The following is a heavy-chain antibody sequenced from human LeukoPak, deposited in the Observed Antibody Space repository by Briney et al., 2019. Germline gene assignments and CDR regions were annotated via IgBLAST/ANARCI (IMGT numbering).Heavy chain of an antibody. CDR2: INPNSGGT. CDR3: AGTYYYDSSGYYVFDY. V-gene: IGHV1-2*02. D-gene: IGHD3-22*01. J-gene: IGHJ4*02. CDR1: GYTFTGYY. Sequence: ASVKVSCKASGYTFTGYYMHWVRQAPGQGLEWTGWINPNSGGTNYAQKFQGRVTMTRDASISTAYMELSRLRSDDSAVYYCAGTYYYDSSGYYVFDYWGQGTLVTVSS.